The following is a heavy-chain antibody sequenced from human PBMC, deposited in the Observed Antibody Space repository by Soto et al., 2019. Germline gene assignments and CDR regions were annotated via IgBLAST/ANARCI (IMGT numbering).Heavy chain of an antibody. CDR3: VRQPLANLALYGMDV. D-gene: IGHD6-6*01. CDR1: GDSVSANNAA. J-gene: IGHJ6*02. V-gene: IGHV6-1*01. CDR2: TYYRSKWNY. Sequence: SQTLSLTCAISGDSVSANNAAWNWIRQSPSRGLEWLGRTYYRSKWNYDYAESVKSRLTITPDTSNNQFSLQLNSVTPEDAAVYYCVRQPLANLALYGMDVWGQRTTVTVS.